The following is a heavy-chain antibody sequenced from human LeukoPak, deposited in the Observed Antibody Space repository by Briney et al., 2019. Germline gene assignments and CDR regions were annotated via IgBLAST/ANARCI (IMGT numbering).Heavy chain of an antibody. D-gene: IGHD3-22*01. CDR3: ARANYYDHRADVFDY. CDR2: IYYSGST. J-gene: IGHJ4*02. V-gene: IGHV4-59*01. CDR1: GGSISSYY. Sequence: SETLSLTCTVSGGSISSYYWSWIRQPPGKGLEWIGYIYYSGSTNYNPSLKSRVTISVDTSKNQFSLKLSSVTAADTAVYYCARANYYDHRADVFDYWGQGTLVTVSS.